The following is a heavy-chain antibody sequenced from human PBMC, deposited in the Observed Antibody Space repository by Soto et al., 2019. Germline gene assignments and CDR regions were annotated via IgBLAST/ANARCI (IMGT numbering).Heavy chain of an antibody. Sequence: EVQLLESGGGLVQPGGSLRLSCAASGFTFSSYAMSWVRQAPGKWLEWVSAISGSGGSTYYADSVKGRFTISRDNSKNTMYRQMNSLRAEDTAVYYCAKLLTPGKYYYDSSGYSQQDYWGQGTLVTVSS. CDR3: AKLLTPGKYYYDSSGYSQQDY. CDR2: ISGSGGST. CDR1: GFTFSSYA. J-gene: IGHJ4*02. V-gene: IGHV3-23*01. D-gene: IGHD3-22*01.